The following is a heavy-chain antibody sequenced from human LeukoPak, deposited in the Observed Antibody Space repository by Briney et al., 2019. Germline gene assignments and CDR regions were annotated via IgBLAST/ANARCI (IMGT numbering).Heavy chain of an antibody. CDR2: IMKDGGVK. CDR1: GFTFNAYW. Sequence: PGGSLRLSCDASGFTFNAYWMAWVRQAPGKGLGWVANIMKDGGVKQYMDSVKGRFTISRDNAKNSLFLHMSSLRAEDTAVYYCVRDRDFYVFDYWGQGTLVTVSS. D-gene: IGHD3-10*02. J-gene: IGHJ4*02. V-gene: IGHV3-7*01. CDR3: VRDRDFYVFDY.